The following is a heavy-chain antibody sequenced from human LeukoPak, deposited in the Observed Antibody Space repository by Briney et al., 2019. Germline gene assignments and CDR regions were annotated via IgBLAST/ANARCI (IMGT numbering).Heavy chain of an antibody. CDR2: IKSKTDGGTT. J-gene: IGHJ3*02. Sequence: KPGGSLRLSCAASGFTFSNAWMSWVRQAPGKGLEWVGRIKSKTDGGTTDYAAPVKGRFTISRDDSKNTLYLQMNSLKTEDTAVYYCTTDKGGYGDYRDAFDIWGQGTMVTVSS. D-gene: IGHD4-17*01. CDR1: GFTFSNAW. V-gene: IGHV3-15*01. CDR3: TTDKGGYGDYRDAFDI.